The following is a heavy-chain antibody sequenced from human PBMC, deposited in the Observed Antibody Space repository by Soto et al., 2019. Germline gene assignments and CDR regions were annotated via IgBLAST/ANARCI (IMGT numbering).Heavy chain of an antibody. V-gene: IGHV3-30*18. Sequence: GSLRLSCAASGFTFSSYGMHWVRQAPGKGLEWVAVISYDGSNKYYADSVKGRFTISRDNSKKTLYLQMNSLRAEDTAVYYCAKDNCISTSCYRLYNWFDPWGQGT. J-gene: IGHJ5*02. D-gene: IGHD2-2*01. CDR2: ISYDGSNK. CDR1: GFTFSSYG. CDR3: AKDNCISTSCYRLYNWFDP.